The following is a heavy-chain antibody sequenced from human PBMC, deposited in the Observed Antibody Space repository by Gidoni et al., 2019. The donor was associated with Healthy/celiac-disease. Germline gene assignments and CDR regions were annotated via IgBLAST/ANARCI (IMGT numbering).Heavy chain of an antibody. Sequence: QLQLQESAPGLVMPSETLSLTCTVSGVSISSYYWSWTRQSPGKGLEWIGYIYNGGSPSYNPSLKSRVTISVDTSKHQFSLGLSAVTAAETAVYYGARSDGYNYGRRFDYWGQGTLVTVSS. CDR1: GVSISSYY. V-gene: IGHV4-59*01. J-gene: IGHJ4*02. CDR3: ARSDGYNYGRRFDY. CDR2: IYNGGSP. D-gene: IGHD5-12*01.